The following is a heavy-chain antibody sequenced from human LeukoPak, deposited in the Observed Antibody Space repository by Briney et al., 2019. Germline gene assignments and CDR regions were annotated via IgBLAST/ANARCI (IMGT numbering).Heavy chain of an antibody. CDR1: GGSISSSSYY. D-gene: IGHD5/OR15-5a*01. V-gene: IGHV4-39*07. Sequence: SETLSLTCTVSGGSISSSSYYWGWIRQPPGKGLEWIGGIYYSGSTYYNPSLKSRVTISVDTSKTQFSLKLSSGTAADTAVYYCRRSTSYYYYYMDVWGKGTTVTVSS. J-gene: IGHJ6*03. CDR2: IYYSGST. CDR3: RRSTSYYYYYMDV.